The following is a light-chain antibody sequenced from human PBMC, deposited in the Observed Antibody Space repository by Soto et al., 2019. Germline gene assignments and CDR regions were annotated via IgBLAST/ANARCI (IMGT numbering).Light chain of an antibody. CDR1: QSVSRID. V-gene: IGKV3-20*01. Sequence: IVLTQSPGTMSLSXGERATLRCRASQSVSRIDLPWYQRKLGQAPWLXXYGASSRAPGSPDRFSGSGSVTDFTRTISRLEPEDFAVYYGQQYGSSPWTFGQGTKVDIK. CDR2: GAS. CDR3: QQYGSSPWT. J-gene: IGKJ1*01.